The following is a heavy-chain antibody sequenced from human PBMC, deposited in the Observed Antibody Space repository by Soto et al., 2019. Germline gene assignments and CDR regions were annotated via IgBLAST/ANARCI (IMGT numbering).Heavy chain of an antibody. CDR3: ARYSNNWFQTEGMDV. CDR1: VDSIATYY. Sequence: PSETLSLTCAVSVDSIATYYWSWIRQPAGKGLEWIGRIDASGNTNYNPSLNSRVTMSIDTSKQQFSLKLTSVTAADTAIYSCARYSNNWFQTEGMDVWGQGTTVTVSS. J-gene: IGHJ6*02. D-gene: IGHD6-13*01. CDR2: IDASGNT. V-gene: IGHV4-4*07.